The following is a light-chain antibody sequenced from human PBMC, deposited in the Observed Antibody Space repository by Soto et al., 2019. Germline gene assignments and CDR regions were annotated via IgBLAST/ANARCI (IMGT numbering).Light chain of an antibody. J-gene: IGKJ4*01. CDR1: QSVTNSF. CDR2: GAS. Sequence: DIVLAQSPGTLSLSPGERATLSCRASQSVTNSFLAWYQQKPGQAPRLLIYGASRRATGIPDRFSGGGSGTDFTLTISRLEPEDFAVYYCQQFSSYPLTVGGGTKVDIK. CDR3: QQFSSYPLT. V-gene: IGKV3-20*01.